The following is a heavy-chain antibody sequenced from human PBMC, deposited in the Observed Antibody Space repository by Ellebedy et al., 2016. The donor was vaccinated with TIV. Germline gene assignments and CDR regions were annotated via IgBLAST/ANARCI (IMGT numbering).Heavy chain of an antibody. CDR2: ISSSGSTI. V-gene: IGHV3-11*01. D-gene: IGHD2-15*01. Sequence: GESLKISCAASGFTFRDYYMSWIRQAPGKGLEWVSYISSSGSTIYYADSVKGRFTISRDNSKNTLYLQMNSLRAEDTAVYYRAKARAATPVWGQGTLVTVSS. J-gene: IGHJ4*02. CDR3: AKARAATPV. CDR1: GFTFRDYY.